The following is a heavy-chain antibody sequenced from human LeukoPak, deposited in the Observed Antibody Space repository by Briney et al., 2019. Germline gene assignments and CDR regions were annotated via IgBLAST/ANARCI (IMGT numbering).Heavy chain of an antibody. D-gene: IGHD1-26*01. CDR1: GGSISSSSYY. J-gene: IGHJ4*02. CDR2: TYYRGST. Sequence: PSETLSLTCTVPGGSISSSSYYWGWIRQPPGKGLEWTGNTYYRGSTYYSPFLKSRVTISVDTPKNHFSLKLSSVNAADRAGIYCASVVRGAEGAIFFVASIWFWGERTLGSVSS. V-gene: IGHV4-39*02. CDR3: ASVVRGAEGAIFFVASIWF.